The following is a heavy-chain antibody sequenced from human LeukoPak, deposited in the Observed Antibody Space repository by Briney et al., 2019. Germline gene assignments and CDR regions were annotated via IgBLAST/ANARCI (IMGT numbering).Heavy chain of an antibody. Sequence: SETLSLTCTVSGGSISSYYWSWIRQPAGKGLEWIGRIYTSGSTNYNPSLKSRVTMSVDTSKNQFSLKLSSVTAADTAVYYCARVGRYYYGSGSYGGDYYYYYYMDVWGKGTTVTVSS. CDR2: IYTSGST. CDR3: ARVGRYYYGSGSYGGDYYYYYYMDV. D-gene: IGHD3-10*01. CDR1: GGSISSYY. V-gene: IGHV4-4*07. J-gene: IGHJ6*03.